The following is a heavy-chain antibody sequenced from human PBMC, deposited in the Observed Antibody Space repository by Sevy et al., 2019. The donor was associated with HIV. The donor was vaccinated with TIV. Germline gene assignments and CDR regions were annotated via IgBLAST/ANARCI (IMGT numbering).Heavy chain of an antibody. Sequence: GGSLRLSCAASGFTFDDYAMHWVRQAPGKGLEWVSGISWNSGSIGYADSVKGRFTISRDNAKNSLYLQMNSLRAEDTAVYYCARVGQNYYDSSGYYYPSFWDYWGQGTLVTVSS. CDR1: GFTFDDYA. CDR2: ISWNSGSI. V-gene: IGHV3-9*01. D-gene: IGHD3-22*01. J-gene: IGHJ4*02. CDR3: ARVGQNYYDSSGYYYPSFWDY.